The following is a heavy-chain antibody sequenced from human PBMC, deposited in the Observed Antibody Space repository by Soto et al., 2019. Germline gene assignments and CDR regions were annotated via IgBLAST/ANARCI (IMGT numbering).Heavy chain of an antibody. V-gene: IGHV3-23*01. CDR1: GLTFSAYA. Sequence: EVQLLESGGDLVKPGGSLTLTCAASGLTFSAYAMSWVRQAPGEGLEWVSAISGSGRTTFYADSVKGRFTISSNNSETDLFLQMKSRRVADTAISYCASGPKKEVHDSSDYSAFYFNNWGQGTLVNVSS. D-gene: IGHD3-22*01. CDR3: ASGPKKEVHDSSDYSAFYFNN. J-gene: IGHJ4*02. CDR2: ISGSGRTT.